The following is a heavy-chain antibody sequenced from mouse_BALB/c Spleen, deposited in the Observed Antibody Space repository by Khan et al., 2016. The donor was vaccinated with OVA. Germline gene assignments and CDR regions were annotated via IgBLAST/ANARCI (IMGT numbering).Heavy chain of an antibody. V-gene: IGHV1-20*02. CDR1: GYSFTGYF. CDR3: ARIYGSDFDY. Sequence: DVQLQESGPELVKPGASVKISCKASGYSFTGYFMNWVMQSHGKSLEWIGRINPHIGETFYNQKFKGKATLTVDESSSTAHMELRSLASEDSAVYYCARIYGSDFDYWGQGTTLTVSS. CDR2: INPHIGET. J-gene: IGHJ2*01. D-gene: IGHD1-1*01.